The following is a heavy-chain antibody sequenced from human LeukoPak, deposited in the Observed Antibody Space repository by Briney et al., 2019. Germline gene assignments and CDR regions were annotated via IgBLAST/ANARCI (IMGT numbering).Heavy chain of an antibody. CDR3: ARAWGYYGSGDSESEYFQH. CDR2: INPNSCGT. V-gene: IGHV1-2*02. Sequence: ASVKVSCKASGYTFTCYYMHWVRQAPGQGLEWMGWINPNSCGTNYAQKFQGRVTMTRDTSISTAYMELSRLRSDDTAVYYCARAWGYYGSGDSESEYFQHWGQGTLVTVSS. CDR1: GYTFTCYY. D-gene: IGHD3-10*01. J-gene: IGHJ1*01.